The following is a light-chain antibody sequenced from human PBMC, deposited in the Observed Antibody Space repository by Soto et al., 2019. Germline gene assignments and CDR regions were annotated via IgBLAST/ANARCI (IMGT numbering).Light chain of an antibody. Sequence: SALTQPASVSGSPGQSITISCTGTSSDVGGYDYVSWYQQHPGKAPKLMIYDVSSRPSGVSNRFSGSKSGSTASLTISGLQAEDEADYYCNSYTSSTTLVFGGGTQLTVL. V-gene: IGLV2-14*03. CDR1: SSDVGGYDY. J-gene: IGLJ2*01. CDR3: NSYTSSTTLV. CDR2: DVS.